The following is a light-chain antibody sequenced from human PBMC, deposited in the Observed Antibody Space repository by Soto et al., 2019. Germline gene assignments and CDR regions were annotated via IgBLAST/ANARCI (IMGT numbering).Light chain of an antibody. Sequence: EIVLTQSPGTLSLSPGERATLSCRASQSVSSSSLAWYQQKPGQAPRLLIYAASNRATGVPARFSGSWSGTEFTLTISSLQSEDFATYYCQQYYSYPWTFGQGTKVDIK. CDR2: AAS. V-gene: IGKV3-20*01. J-gene: IGKJ1*01. CDR1: QSVSSSS. CDR3: QQYYSYPWT.